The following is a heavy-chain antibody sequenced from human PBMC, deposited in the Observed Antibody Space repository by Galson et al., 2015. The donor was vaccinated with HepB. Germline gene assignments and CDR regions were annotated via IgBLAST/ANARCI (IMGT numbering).Heavy chain of an antibody. J-gene: IGHJ6*02. CDR3: ARTYSTGSYGYYDAMDV. D-gene: IGHD6-19*01. V-gene: IGHV3-30*04. CDR2: ISYDGSNK. CDR1: GFTFSSYA. Sequence: SLRLSCAASGFTFSSYAMHWVRQAPGKGLEWVAVISYDGSNKYYADSVKGRFTISRDNSKNTLSLQMNSLRGEDTAVYYCARTYSTGSYGYYDAMDVWGPGTTVTVSS.